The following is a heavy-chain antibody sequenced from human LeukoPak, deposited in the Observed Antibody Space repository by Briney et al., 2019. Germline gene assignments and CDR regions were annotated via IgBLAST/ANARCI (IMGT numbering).Heavy chain of an antibody. CDR3: ARVRGSGELFSSYYFDY. J-gene: IGHJ4*02. D-gene: IGHD3-16*01. CDR1: GYTFTSYG. CDR2: VSTYNDDT. V-gene: IGHV1-18*01. Sequence: ASVKVPCKASGYTFTSYGLSWVRQAPGRGLQWMGWVSTYNDDTNYAQNFQGKVIMSRDTSTSTAYMELSSLRSEDTAVYYCARVRGSGELFSSYYFDYWGQGTLVTVSS.